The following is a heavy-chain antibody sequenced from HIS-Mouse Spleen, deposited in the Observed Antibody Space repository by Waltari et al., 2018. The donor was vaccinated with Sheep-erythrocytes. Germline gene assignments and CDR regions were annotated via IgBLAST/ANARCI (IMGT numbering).Heavy chain of an antibody. J-gene: IGHJ4*02. CDR2: ISSSSSYI. V-gene: IGHV3-21*01. CDR3: ARDRSNYFDY. CDR1: GFNFSSYS. D-gene: IGHD3-10*01. Sequence: EVQLVDSGGGLVKPGGSLRLSCAASGFNFSSYSMNWFRQVPGKWLDWVSSISSSSSYIYYADSVKGRFTISRDNAKNSLYLQMNSLRAEDTAVYYCARDRSNYFDYWGQGTLVTVSS.